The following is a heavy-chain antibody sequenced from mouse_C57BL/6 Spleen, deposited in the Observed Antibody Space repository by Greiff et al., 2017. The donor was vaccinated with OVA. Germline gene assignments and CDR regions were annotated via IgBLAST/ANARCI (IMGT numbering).Heavy chain of an antibody. CDR2: FYPGDGDT. CDR3: ARSINWDYFDY. J-gene: IGHJ2*01. V-gene: IGHV1-82*01. Sequence: VQLQQSGPELVKPGASVKISCKASGYAFSSSWLNWVKQRPGKGLEWIGRFYPGDGDTNYNGKFKGKATLPADKSTSTAYMQLSSLTSEDSAVYFCARSINWDYFDYWGQGTTLTVSS. D-gene: IGHD4-1*02. CDR1: GYAFSSSW.